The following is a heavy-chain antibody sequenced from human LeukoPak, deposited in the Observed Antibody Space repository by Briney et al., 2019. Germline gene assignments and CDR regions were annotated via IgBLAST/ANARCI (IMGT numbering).Heavy chain of an antibody. V-gene: IGHV3-30-3*01. J-gene: IGHJ4*02. CDR3: ARDRRRLDIVVVPAGQFDY. CDR2: ISYDGSNK. D-gene: IGHD2-2*01. Sequence: GGSLRLSCAASGFTFSSYAMHWVRQAPGKGLEWVAVISYDGSNKYYADSVKGRFTISRDNSKNTLYLQMNSLRAEDKAVYYCARDRRRLDIVVVPAGQFDYWGQGTLVTVSS. CDR1: GFTFSSYA.